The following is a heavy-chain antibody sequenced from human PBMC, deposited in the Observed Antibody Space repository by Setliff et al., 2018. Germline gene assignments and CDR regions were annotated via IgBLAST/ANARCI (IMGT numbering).Heavy chain of an antibody. V-gene: IGHV4-4*07. CDR2: IYIGGST. Sequence: SETLSLTCTVSGGSISSYYWSWIRQPAGKVLEWIGHIYIGGSTYYNPSLKSRVSISVDTSKNQFSLKLSSVTAADTAVYYCARESRYYYDNLGTLDYWGQGTLVTVSS. J-gene: IGHJ4*02. D-gene: IGHD3-22*01. CDR1: GGSISSYY. CDR3: ARESRYYYDNLGTLDY.